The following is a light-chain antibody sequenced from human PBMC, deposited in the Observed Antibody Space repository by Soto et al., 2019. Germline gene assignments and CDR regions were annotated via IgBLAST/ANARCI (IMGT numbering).Light chain of an antibody. Sequence: QSVLTQPPSVSAAPGQTVTISCSGSSSNIGNNYVSWYQQLPGTAPKVLIYDNNKRPSGIPDRFSGSKSGTSATLGITGLQTGDEADYYCGTWDSRLSGWVFGGGTKLTVL. J-gene: IGLJ3*02. CDR2: DNN. V-gene: IGLV1-51*01. CDR1: SSNIGNNY. CDR3: GTWDSRLSGWV.